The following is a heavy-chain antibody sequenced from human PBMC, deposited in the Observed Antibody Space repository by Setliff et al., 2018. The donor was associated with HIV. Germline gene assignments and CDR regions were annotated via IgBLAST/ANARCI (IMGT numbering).Heavy chain of an antibody. J-gene: IGHJ4*02. CDR2: IYTSGST. CDR1: GGSISSGSYY. V-gene: IGHV4-61*09. D-gene: IGHD3-22*01. CDR3: ARERDFYYDNSGYSFDY. Sequence: SETLSLTCTVSGGSISSGSYYWSWIRQPAGKGLEWIGHIYTSGSTNYNPSLKSRATISVDTSKNQFSLNLRSVTAADTAVYYCARERDFYYDNSGYSFDYWGQGTLVTVS.